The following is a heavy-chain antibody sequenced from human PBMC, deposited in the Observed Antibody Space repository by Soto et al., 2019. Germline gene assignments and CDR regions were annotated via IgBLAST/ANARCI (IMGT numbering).Heavy chain of an antibody. V-gene: IGHV4-59*01. CDR1: GGSISSYY. CDR2: IYYSGST. CDR3: ARAALRYYYYGMDV. J-gene: IGHJ6*02. Sequence: SETLSLTCTVSGGSISSYYWSWIRQPPGKGLEWIGYIYYSGSTNYNPSLKSRVTISVDTSKNQFSLKLSSVTAADTAVYYCARAALRYYYYGMDVWGQGTTVTVSS.